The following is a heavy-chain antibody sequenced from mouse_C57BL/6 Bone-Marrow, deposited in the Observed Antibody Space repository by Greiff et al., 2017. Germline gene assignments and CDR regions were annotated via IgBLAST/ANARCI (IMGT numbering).Heavy chain of an antibody. Sequence: EVQVVESGGGLVKPGGSLKLSCAASGFTFSDYGMHWVRQAPEKGLEWVAYISSGSSTIYYADTVQGRFTISRDNAKNTLFLQMTSLRSEDTAMYYCARDGNFEGFAYWGQGTLVTVSA. CDR1: GFTFSDYG. CDR3: ARDGNFEGFAY. V-gene: IGHV5-17*01. D-gene: IGHD2-1*01. CDR2: ISSGSSTI. J-gene: IGHJ3*01.